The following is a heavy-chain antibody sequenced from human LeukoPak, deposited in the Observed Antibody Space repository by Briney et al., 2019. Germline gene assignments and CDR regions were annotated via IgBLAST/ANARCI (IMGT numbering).Heavy chain of an antibody. V-gene: IGHV4-34*01. J-gene: IGHJ5*02. Sequence: SETLSLTCAVYGGSFSGYYWSWIRQPPGKGLEWIGEINHSGSTNYNPSLKSRVTISVDTSKNQFSLQLSSVTAADTAVYYCARGLRYCSGGSCYPYNWFDPWGQGTLVTVSS. CDR3: ARGLRYCSGGSCYPYNWFDP. CDR1: GGSFSGYY. CDR2: INHSGST. D-gene: IGHD2-15*01.